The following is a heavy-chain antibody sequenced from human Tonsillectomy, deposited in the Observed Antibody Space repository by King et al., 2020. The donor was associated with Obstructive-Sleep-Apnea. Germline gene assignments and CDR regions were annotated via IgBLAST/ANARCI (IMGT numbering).Heavy chain of an antibody. D-gene: IGHD6-13*01. CDR3: AKEGYSSSGNHLYYYYDGMDV. V-gene: IGHV3-30*18. CDR1: GFTFSSYV. J-gene: IGHJ6*02. CDR2: ISYDGNNK. Sequence: VQLVESGGGVVQPGRSLRLSCAASGFTFSSYVMHWVRQAPGKGLEWVAVISYDGNNKYYADSVKGRFTISRDNSKNTLYLQMNSLRAEDTAVYYCAKEGYSSSGNHLYYYYDGMDVWGQGTTVTVSS.